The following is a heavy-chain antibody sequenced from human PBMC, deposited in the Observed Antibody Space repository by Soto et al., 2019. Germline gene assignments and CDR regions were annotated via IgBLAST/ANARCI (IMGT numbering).Heavy chain of an antibody. CDR1: GGSISSGDYY. D-gene: IGHD2-21*01. CDR3: AREKGAYCGGECYSQFDY. J-gene: IGHJ4*02. V-gene: IGHV4-30-4*01. Sequence: SETLSLTCTVSGGSISSGDYYWSWIRQPPGKGLEWIGYIYYSGSTYYNPSLKSRVTISVDTSKNQFSLKLSSVTAADTAVYYCAREKGAYCGGECYSQFDYWGQGTLVTVSS. CDR2: IYYSGST.